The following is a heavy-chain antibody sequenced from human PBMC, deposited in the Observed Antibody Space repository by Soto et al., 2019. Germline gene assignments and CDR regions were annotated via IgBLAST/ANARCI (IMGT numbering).Heavy chain of an antibody. CDR3: ARGGSNQSKYRNTSGYFDY. J-gene: IGHJ4*02. Sequence: PSETLSLTCAVYGGSFSGYYWSWIRQPPGKGLEWIGEINHSGSTNYNPSLKSRVAISVDTSKNQFSLKLSSVTAADTAVYYCARGGSNQSKYRNTSGYFDYWGQGTLVTVSS. V-gene: IGHV4-34*01. CDR2: INHSGST. CDR1: GGSFSGYY. D-gene: IGHD3-16*02.